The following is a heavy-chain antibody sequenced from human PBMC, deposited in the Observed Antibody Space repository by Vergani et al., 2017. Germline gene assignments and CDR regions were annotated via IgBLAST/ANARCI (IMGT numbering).Heavy chain of an antibody. CDR3: ARAPFEYSSSSCWFDP. Sequence: QVQLVQSGAEVKKPGASVKVSCKASGYTFTSYGISWVRPAPGQGLEWMGRISAYNGNTNYAQKLQGRVTMTTDTSTSTAYRVLRSLRADDTAVYYCARAPFEYSSSSCWFDPWGQGTLVTVSS. J-gene: IGHJ5*02. CDR1: GYTFTSYG. D-gene: IGHD6-6*01. CDR2: ISAYNGNT. V-gene: IGHV1-18*01.